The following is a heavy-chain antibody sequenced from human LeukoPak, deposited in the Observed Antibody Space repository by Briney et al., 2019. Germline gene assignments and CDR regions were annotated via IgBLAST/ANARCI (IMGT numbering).Heavy chain of an antibody. CDR3: ARRPRVVLVAAASFDY. J-gene: IGHJ4*02. Sequence: SETLSLTCTVSGGSISSYYWSWIRQPPGKGLEWIGYIYYSGSTYYNPSLKSRVTISVDTSKNQFFLKLNSVTAADTAVYYCARRPRVVLVAAASFDYWGQGTLVTVSS. V-gene: IGHV4-59*01. CDR1: GGSISSYY. CDR2: IYYSGST. D-gene: IGHD6-13*01.